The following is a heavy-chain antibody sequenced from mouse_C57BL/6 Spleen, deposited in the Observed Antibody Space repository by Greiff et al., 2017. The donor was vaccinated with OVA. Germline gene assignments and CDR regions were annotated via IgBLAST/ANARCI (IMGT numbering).Heavy chain of an antibody. CDR1: GYAFSSSW. V-gene: IGHV1-82*01. Sequence: VQLQQSGPELVKPGASVKISCKASGYAFSSSWMNWVKQRPGKGLEWIGRIYPGDGDTNYNGKFKGKATLTADKSSSTAYMQLSSLTSEDSAVYFCARSVYYDYDWGQGTTLTVSS. CDR3: ARSVYYDYD. CDR2: IYPGDGDT. D-gene: IGHD2-4*01. J-gene: IGHJ2*01.